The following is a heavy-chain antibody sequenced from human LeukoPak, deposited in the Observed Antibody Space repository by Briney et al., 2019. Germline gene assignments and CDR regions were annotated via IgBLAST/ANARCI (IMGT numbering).Heavy chain of an antibody. V-gene: IGHV1-46*01. D-gene: IGHD6-19*01. J-gene: IGHJ3*02. CDR2: INPSGGST. CDR3: ARDSYSSGWYDAFDI. CDR1: GYTFISYY. Sequence: ASVKVSCKASGYTFISYYMHWVRQAPGQGLEWMGMINPSGGSTRNAQKFQGRVTMTTDTSTSTAYMELRSLRSDDTAVYYCARDSYSSGWYDAFDIWGQGTMVTVSS.